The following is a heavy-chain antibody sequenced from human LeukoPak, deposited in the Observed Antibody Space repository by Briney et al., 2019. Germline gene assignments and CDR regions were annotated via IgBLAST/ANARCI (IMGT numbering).Heavy chain of an antibody. V-gene: IGHV3-23*01. CDR3: ARSDCGGDCHLLDY. D-gene: IGHD2-21*02. Sequence: GGSLRLSCAASGFTFSTYAMSWVRQAPGKGLEWVSHFGGSGGTIFYADSVRGRFTISRDNSKNTLYLRMNSLRADDTALYYCARSDCGGDCHLLDYWGQGTLVTVSS. CDR2: FGGSGGTI. CDR1: GFTFSTYA. J-gene: IGHJ4*02.